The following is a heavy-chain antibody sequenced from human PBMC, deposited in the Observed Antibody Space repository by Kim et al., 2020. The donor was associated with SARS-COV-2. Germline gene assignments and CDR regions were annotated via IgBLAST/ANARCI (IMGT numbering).Heavy chain of an antibody. CDR2: FDPEDGET. J-gene: IGHJ3*02. CDR3: ATPPGYCSGGSCYPPAAFDI. Sequence: ASVKVSCKVSGYTLTELSMHWVRQAPGKGLEWMGGFDPEDGETIYAQKFQGRVTMTEDTSTDTAYMELSSLRSEDTAVYYCATPPGYCSGGSCYPPAAFDIWGQGTMVTVSS. D-gene: IGHD2-15*01. CDR1: GYTLTELS. V-gene: IGHV1-24*01.